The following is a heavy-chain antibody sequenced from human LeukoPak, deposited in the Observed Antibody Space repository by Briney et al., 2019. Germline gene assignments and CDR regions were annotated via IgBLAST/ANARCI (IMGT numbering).Heavy chain of an antibody. CDR2: IYTSGST. V-gene: IGHV4-61*02. CDR3: ASTSRATGGGSGSELDY. D-gene: IGHD3-10*01. CDR1: GGAISSGSYY. J-gene: IGHJ4*02. Sequence: TQSLTCTVSGGAISSGSYYWSWIPQPAGKGLEWIGRIYTSGSTNYNPSLKSRVTISVDRSKSQFSLKLNSVTAADTAVYYCASTSRATGGGSGSELDYWGQGTLVTVSS.